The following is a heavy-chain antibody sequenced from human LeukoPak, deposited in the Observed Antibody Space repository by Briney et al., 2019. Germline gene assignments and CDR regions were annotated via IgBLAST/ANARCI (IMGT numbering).Heavy chain of an antibody. J-gene: IGHJ5*02. D-gene: IGHD4-17*01. CDR2: IYHSGST. CDR3: ARGSSYGDYVVSWFDP. V-gene: IGHV4-30-2*01. CDR1: GGSISSGGYS. Sequence: PSQTLSLTCAVSGGSISSGGYSWSWIRQPPGKGLEWIGYIYHSGSTYYNPSLKSRVTISVDRSKNQFSLKLSSVTAADTAVYYCARGSSYGDYVVSWFDPWGQGTLVTVSS.